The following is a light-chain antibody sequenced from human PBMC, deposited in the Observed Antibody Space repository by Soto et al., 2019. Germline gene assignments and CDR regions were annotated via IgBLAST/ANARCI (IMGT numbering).Light chain of an antibody. V-gene: IGLV2-23*03. CDR2: EGS. Sequence: QSVLTQPASVSGSPGQSITISCTGTSSHVGSYNLVSWYHQHPGKAPKLMIYEGSKPPSGVSNRFSGSKSGTTASLTISGLQAEDEAEYYCCSYAGSSTFVFGGGTKVTVL. CDR1: SSHVGSYNL. J-gene: IGLJ2*01. CDR3: CSYAGSSTFV.